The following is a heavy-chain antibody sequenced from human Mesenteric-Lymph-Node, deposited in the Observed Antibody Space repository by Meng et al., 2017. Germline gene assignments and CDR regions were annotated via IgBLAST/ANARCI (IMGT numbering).Heavy chain of an antibody. Sequence: GESLKISCAASGFTFSSYAMHWVRQAPGKGLEWVAVISYDGSNKYYADSVTGRFTISRDNSKNTLYLQMNSLRAEDTAVYYCARDWGRRGYCSGGSCYLPQYYYYGMDVWGQGTTVTVSS. V-gene: IGHV3-30*01. CDR3: ARDWGRRGYCSGGSCYLPQYYYYGMDV. D-gene: IGHD2-15*01. J-gene: IGHJ6*02. CDR1: GFTFSSYA. CDR2: ISYDGSNK.